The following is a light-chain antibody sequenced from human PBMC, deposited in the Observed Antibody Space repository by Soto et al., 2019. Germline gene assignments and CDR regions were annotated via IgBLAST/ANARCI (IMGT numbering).Light chain of an antibody. CDR3: QRYDNLPPFT. V-gene: IGKV1-33*01. Sequence: DIQMTQSPSSLSASVGDRVTITCQASQDIRKYLNWYQQKPGRAPKLLIYGASNLETGAPSRFSGSGYGTDFIFSISSLQPQDVETYYCQRYDNLPPFTFGPGTKVAIK. CDR2: GAS. J-gene: IGKJ3*01. CDR1: QDIRKY.